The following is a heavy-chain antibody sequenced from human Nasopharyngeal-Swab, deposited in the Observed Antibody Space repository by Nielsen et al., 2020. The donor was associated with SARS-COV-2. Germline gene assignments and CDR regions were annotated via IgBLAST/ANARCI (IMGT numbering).Heavy chain of an antibody. Sequence: GGSLRLSCAASGFTFSTYIMSWVRQAPGKGLEWVSAITGSGGTTTYAESVKGRFTISRDYSNNTLYLQMNSLRAEDTAIDYCAKHKVSCGGDCYTIPDYWGQGTLVTVSS. CDR1: GFTFSTYI. CDR3: AKHKVSCGGDCYTIPDY. V-gene: IGHV3-23*01. CDR2: ITGSGGTT. D-gene: IGHD2-21*01. J-gene: IGHJ4*02.